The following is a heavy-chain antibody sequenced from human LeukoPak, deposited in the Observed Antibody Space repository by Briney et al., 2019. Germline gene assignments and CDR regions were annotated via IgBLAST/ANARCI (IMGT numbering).Heavy chain of an antibody. D-gene: IGHD6-13*01. J-gene: IGHJ5*02. Sequence: SETLSLTCTVSGGSISSGNYYWSWIRQPPGKGLEWIGYIFYLGSTYYNPSLKSRVSISVNTFKNQFSLKMSSVTAADTAVYYCVREVKGYGSSWYQNWFDPWGQGTLVTVSS. V-gene: IGHV4-30-4*01. CDR3: VREVKGYGSSWYQNWFDP. CDR2: IFYLGST. CDR1: GGSISSGNYY.